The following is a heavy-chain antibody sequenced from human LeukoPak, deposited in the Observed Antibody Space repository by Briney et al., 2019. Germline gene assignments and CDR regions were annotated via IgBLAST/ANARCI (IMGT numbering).Heavy chain of an antibody. V-gene: IGHV4-59*01. CDR2: IYYSGST. J-gene: IGHJ4*02. D-gene: IGHD6-13*01. Sequence: SETLSLTCTVSGGSISSYYWSWIRQPPGKGLEWVGYIYYSGSTNYNPSLKSRVTISVDTSKNQFSLKLSSVTAADTAVYYCARAVSIAAAIDYWGQGTLATVSS. CDR3: ARAVSIAAAIDY. CDR1: GGSISSYY.